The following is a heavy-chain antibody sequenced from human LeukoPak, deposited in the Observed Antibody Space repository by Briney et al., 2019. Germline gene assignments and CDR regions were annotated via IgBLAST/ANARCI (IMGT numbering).Heavy chain of an antibody. CDR3: VTGPH. CDR2: ISSSGTII. J-gene: IGHJ4*02. Sequence: GGSLRLSCAASGFTFSTYSMNWVRQAPGKGLEWVSYISSSGTIIHYAASVKGRFSISRDTSKNMLYLQMNSLRAEDTAVYFCVTGPHWGQGNLVTVSS. CDR1: GFTFSTYS. V-gene: IGHV3-48*01.